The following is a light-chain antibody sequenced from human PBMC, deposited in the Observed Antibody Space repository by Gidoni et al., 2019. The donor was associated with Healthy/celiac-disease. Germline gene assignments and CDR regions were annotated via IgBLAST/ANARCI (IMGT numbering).Light chain of an antibody. CDR1: QSISSY. CDR3: QQSYRTPWT. J-gene: IGKJ1*01. V-gene: IGKV1-39*01. CDR2: AAS. Sequence: DIQMTKSPSSLSASVGDRVTITCRASQSISSYLNWYQQKPGKAPKLLIYAASSLQSGVPSRFSGSGSGTDFTLTISSLQPEDFATYYCQQSYRTPWTFGQGTKVEIK.